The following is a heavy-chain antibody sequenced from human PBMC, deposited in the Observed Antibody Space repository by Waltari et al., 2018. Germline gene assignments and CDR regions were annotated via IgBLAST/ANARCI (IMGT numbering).Heavy chain of an antibody. CDR3: ATQIARNAFDI. CDR1: GYSFTSYW. V-gene: IGHV5-51*01. CDR2: IYPGDSDT. J-gene: IGHJ3*02. D-gene: IGHD6-13*01. Sequence: EVQLVQSGAEVKKPGESLKISCKGSGYSFTSYWIGWVRQMAGEGLGGMGIIYPGDSDTRYSPSFQGQVTISAGKSISPAYLQWSSLKASDTAMYYCATQIARNAFDIWGQGTMVTVSS.